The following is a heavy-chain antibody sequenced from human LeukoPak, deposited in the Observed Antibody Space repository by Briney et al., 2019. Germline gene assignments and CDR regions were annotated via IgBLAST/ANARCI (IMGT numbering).Heavy chain of an antibody. V-gene: IGHV3-23*01. J-gene: IGHJ6*02. CDR3: AGSYDILTGYSYGMDV. CDR2: ISGSGGST. CDR1: GFTFSSYA. Sequence: GGSLRLSCAASGFTFSSYAMSWARQAPGKGLEWVSAISGSGGSTYYADSVKGRFTISRDNSKNTLYLQMNSLRAEDTAVYYCAGSYDILTGYSYGMDVWGQGTTVTVSS. D-gene: IGHD3-9*01.